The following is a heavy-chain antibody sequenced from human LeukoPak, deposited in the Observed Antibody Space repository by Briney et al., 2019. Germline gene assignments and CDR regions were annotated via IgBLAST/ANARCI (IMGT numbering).Heavy chain of an antibody. V-gene: IGHV3-23*01. CDR3: AKRYYDFPLDY. J-gene: IGHJ4*02. CDR2: ISANGGET. D-gene: IGHD3-3*01. CDR1: GFTFSSYA. Sequence: GGSLRLSCGASGFTFSSYAMHWVRQAPGKGLEWVSSISANGGETHYADSVKGRFTISRDNSKNTLYLQINNPRVEDTAVYYCAKRYYDFPLDYWGQGTLVTVSS.